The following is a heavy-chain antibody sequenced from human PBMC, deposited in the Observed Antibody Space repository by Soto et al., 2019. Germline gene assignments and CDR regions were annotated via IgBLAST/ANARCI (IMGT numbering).Heavy chain of an antibody. CDR1: GFTFDDYA. Sequence: EVQLVESGGGLVQPGRSLRLSCAASGFTFDDYAMHWVRQAPGKGLEWVSGISWNSGSIGYADSVKGRFTISRDNAKNSLYLQMNSLRAEDTAVYYCAKSLMATMGDYWGQGTLVTVSS. CDR2: ISWNSGSI. V-gene: IGHV3-9*01. D-gene: IGHD5-12*01. CDR3: AKSLMATMGDY. J-gene: IGHJ4*02.